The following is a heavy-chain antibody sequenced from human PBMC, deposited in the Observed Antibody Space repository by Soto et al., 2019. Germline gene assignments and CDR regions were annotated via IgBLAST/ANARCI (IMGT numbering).Heavy chain of an antibody. Sequence: SETLSLTCTVSGGSISSSSYYWGWIRQPPGKGLEWIGSIYYSGSTYYNPSLKSRVTISVDTSKNQFSLKLSSVTAADTAVYYCARHSHTIVLMVYAVGMDVWGQGTTVTVSS. D-gene: IGHD2-8*01. CDR1: GGSISSSSYY. J-gene: IGHJ6*02. CDR2: IYYSGST. V-gene: IGHV4-39*01. CDR3: ARHSHTIVLMVYAVGMDV.